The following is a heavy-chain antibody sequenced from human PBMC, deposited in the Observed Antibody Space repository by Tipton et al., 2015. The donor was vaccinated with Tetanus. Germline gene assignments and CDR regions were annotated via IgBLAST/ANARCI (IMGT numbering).Heavy chain of an antibody. V-gene: IGHV3-53*01. D-gene: IGHD1-26*01. Sequence: SLRLSCVTSGFSVRTYYMNWVRQAPGKGLEWVGTIHSGGNTYYADSVKGRFTISRDNSKNTTYLQMNSLRAEDTAVYYCARDIRHVGATLYFDYWGQGTLVTVSS. J-gene: IGHJ4*02. CDR3: ARDIRHVGATLYFDY. CDR2: IHSGGNT. CDR1: GFSVRTYY.